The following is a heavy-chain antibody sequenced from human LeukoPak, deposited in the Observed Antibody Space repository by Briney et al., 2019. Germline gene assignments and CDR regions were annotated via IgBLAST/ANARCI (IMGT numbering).Heavy chain of an antibody. CDR3: ARDHSPSMYGSVWYDAFDI. CDR1: GFSFSNYW. V-gene: IGHV3-7*01. D-gene: IGHD6-19*01. CDR2: INQDGNKK. Sequence: GGSLRLSCVASGFSFSNYWMTWVRQVPGKGLEWVANINQDGNKKNYVDSVKGRFTVSRDNAKNSLYLQINNLRDEDTAIYYCARDHSPSMYGSVWYDAFDIWGLETMVTVSS. J-gene: IGHJ3*02.